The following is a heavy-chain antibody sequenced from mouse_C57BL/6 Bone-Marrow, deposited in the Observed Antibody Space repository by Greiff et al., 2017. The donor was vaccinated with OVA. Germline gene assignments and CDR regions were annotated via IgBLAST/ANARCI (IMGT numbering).Heavy chain of an antibody. CDR3: ARDDFPFAY. D-gene: IGHD2-4*01. V-gene: IGHV1-50*01. Sequence: VQLQQSGAELVKPGASVKLSCKASGYTFTSYWMQWVKQRPGQGLEWIGEIDPSDSYTNYNQKFKGKATLTVDTSSSTAYMQLSSLTSEDSAVYYCARDDFPFAYWGQGTLVTGSA. J-gene: IGHJ3*01. CDR2: IDPSDSYT. CDR1: GYTFTSYW.